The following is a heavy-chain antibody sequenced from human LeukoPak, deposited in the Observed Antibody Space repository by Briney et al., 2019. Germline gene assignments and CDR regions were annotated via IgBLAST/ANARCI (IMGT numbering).Heavy chain of an antibody. CDR1: GYTFTSYD. CDR2: MNPNSGNT. CDR3: ARDHNIVAPFDY. J-gene: IGHJ4*02. V-gene: IGHV1-8*01. Sequence: ASVKVSCKASGYTFTSYDINWVRQATGQGLEWMGWMNPNSGNTGYAQKFQGRVTITRDTSASTAYMELSSLGSEDTAVYYCARDHNIVAPFDYWGQGTLVTVSS. D-gene: IGHD5-12*01.